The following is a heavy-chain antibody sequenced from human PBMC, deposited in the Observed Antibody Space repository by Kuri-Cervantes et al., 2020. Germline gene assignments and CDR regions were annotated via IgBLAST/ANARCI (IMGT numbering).Heavy chain of an antibody. CDR1: GFTFSSYW. CDR2: IKQDGSEK. Sequence: GESLKISCAASGFTFSSYWMSWVRQAPGKGLERVANIKQDGSEKYYVDSVKGRFTISRDNAKNSLYLQMNSLRAEDTAVYYRARGRGILLWFGEFHFDYWGQGTLVTVSS. V-gene: IGHV3-7*01. J-gene: IGHJ4*02. CDR3: ARGRGILLWFGEFHFDY. D-gene: IGHD3-10*01.